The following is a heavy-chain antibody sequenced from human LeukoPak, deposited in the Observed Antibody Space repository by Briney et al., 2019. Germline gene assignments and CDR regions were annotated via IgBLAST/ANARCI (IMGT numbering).Heavy chain of an antibody. CDR2: IYYSGST. CDR3: ARWGPEYCSGGSCYYFDY. V-gene: IGHV4-59*01. Sequence: SETLTLTCTVSGGSISSYYWSWIRQPPGKGLEWIGYIYYSGSTNYNPSLKSRVTISVDTSKNQFSLKLSSVTAADTAVYCRARWGPEYCSGGSCYYFDYWGQGTLVTVSS. D-gene: IGHD2-15*01. CDR1: GGSISSYY. J-gene: IGHJ4*02.